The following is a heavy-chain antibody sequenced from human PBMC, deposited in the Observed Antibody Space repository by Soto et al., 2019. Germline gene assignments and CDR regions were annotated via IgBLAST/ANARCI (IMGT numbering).Heavy chain of an antibody. CDR2: IYYSGST. J-gene: IGHJ3*02. V-gene: IGHV4-59*01. Sequence: SQTLSVTSSVAGGSSSSYYGSWIMQTQGKGLEWIGYIYYSGSTNYNPSLKSRVTISVDTSKNQFSLKLSSVTAADTAVYYRARTAMVTYAFDIWGQGTMVTVSS. CDR3: ARTAMVTYAFDI. D-gene: IGHD5-18*01. CDR1: GGSSSSYY.